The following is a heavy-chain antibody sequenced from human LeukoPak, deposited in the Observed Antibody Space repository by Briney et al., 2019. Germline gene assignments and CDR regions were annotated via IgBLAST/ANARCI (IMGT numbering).Heavy chain of an antibody. Sequence: GGSLRLSCAVSGLTFSNAWMSWVRQAPGKGLEWVGRIKSTTVGGTTEYAAPVKGRFTISRDDSKNTVYLQMNSLKTEDTAVYYCTTGPGNSGYWGQGTLDTVSS. D-gene: IGHD4-23*01. CDR1: GLTFSNAW. V-gene: IGHV3-15*01. CDR3: TTGPGNSGY. J-gene: IGHJ4*02. CDR2: IKSTTVGGTT.